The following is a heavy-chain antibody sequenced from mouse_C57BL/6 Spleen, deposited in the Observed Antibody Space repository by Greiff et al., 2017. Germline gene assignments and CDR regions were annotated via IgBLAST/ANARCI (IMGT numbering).Heavy chain of an antibody. CDR1: GYTFTSYW. CDR3: ARGGTTVVATSDY. V-gene: IGHV1-69*01. CDR2: IDPSDSYT. D-gene: IGHD1-1*01. Sequence: QVQLQQPGAELVMPGASVKLSCKASGYTFTSYWMHWVKQRPGQGLEWIGEIDPSDSYTNYNQKFKGKSTLTVDKSSSTAYMQLSSLTSEASAVYYCARGGTTVVATSDYWGQGTTLTVSS. J-gene: IGHJ2*01.